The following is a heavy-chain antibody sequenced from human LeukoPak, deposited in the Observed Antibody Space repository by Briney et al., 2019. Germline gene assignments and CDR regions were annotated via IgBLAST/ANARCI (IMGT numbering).Heavy chain of an antibody. V-gene: IGHV5-51*01. CDR1: GYSFADYW. CDR3: VRLVTNHQYYFDY. Sequence: GESLKISCKGSGYSFADYWIGWVRQMPGKGLEWMGITFAGDSNTKYSPSFQGQVTISADRSINTAYLQWSRLKASDTAVYYCVRLVTNHQYYFDYWGQGTLVTVSS. J-gene: IGHJ4*02. CDR2: TFAGDSNT. D-gene: IGHD2-2*01.